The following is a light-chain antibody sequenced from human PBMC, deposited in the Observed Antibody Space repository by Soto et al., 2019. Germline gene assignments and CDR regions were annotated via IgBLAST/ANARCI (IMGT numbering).Light chain of an antibody. CDR2: DAS. J-gene: IGKJ2*01. Sequence: DIQMTQSPSTLSASVGDRITIPCRASQSVSRRLAWYQQKPGKAPKLLIYDASSLESGVPSRFSGRGSGTEFTLTISSLQPDDCATYYCHTYNSYSLHTFGQGTKLEIK. CDR1: QSVSRR. V-gene: IGKV1-5*01. CDR3: HTYNSYSLHT.